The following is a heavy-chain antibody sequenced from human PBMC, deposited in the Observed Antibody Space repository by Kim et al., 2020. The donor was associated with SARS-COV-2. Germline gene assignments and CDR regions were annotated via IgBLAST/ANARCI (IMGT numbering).Heavy chain of an antibody. D-gene: IGHD3-9*01. Sequence: ASVKVSCKASGYTFTGYYMHWVRQAPGQGLEWMGWINPNSGVTNYAQKFQGRVTMTRDTSISTAYMELSRLRSDDTAVYYCARGPQQFDWLNGAGAFDIWGQGTMVTVSS. CDR3: ARGPQQFDWLNGAGAFDI. V-gene: IGHV1-2*02. J-gene: IGHJ3*02. CDR1: GYTFTGYY. CDR2: INPNSGVT.